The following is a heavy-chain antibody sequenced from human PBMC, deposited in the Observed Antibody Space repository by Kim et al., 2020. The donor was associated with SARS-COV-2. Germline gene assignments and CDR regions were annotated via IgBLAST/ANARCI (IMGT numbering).Heavy chain of an antibody. CDR2: T. V-gene: IGHV3-74*01. J-gene: IGHJ4*02. CDR3: VSLVVAAPFDF. D-gene: IGHD2-15*01. Sequence: TGYADSANGRFTNTRDHAKNTLSLKMNGLTVEDTAVYYCVSLVVAAPFDFWGQGTLVTVSS.